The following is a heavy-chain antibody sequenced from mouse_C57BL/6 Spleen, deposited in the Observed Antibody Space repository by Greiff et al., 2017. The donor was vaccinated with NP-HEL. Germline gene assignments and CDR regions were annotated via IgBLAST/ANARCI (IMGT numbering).Heavy chain of an antibody. Sequence: QVQLQQSGAELVKPGASVKMSCKASGYTFTSYWITWVKQRPGQGLEWIGDIYPGSGSTNYNEKFKSKATLTVDTSSSTAYMQLSSLTSEDSAVYYCARALYDGYYDYFDYWGQGTTLTVSS. CDR1: GYTFTSYW. V-gene: IGHV1-55*01. CDR2: IYPGSGST. J-gene: IGHJ2*01. D-gene: IGHD2-3*01. CDR3: ARALYDGYYDYFDY.